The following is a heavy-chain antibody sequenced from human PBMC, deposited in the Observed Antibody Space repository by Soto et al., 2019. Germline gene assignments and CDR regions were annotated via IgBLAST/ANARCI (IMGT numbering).Heavy chain of an antibody. D-gene: IGHD5-12*01. J-gene: IGHJ4*02. V-gene: IGHV3-21*01. Sequence: EVQLVESGGGLVKPGGSLRLSCAASGFTFSSYSMNWVRQAPGKGLEWVSSISSSSSYIYYADSVKGRFTISRDNAKNSLYLQMNSLRAEDTAVYYCARGWERAHGLQLKEGDYWGQGTLVTVSS. CDR3: ARGWERAHGLQLKEGDY. CDR1: GFTFSSYS. CDR2: ISSSSSYI.